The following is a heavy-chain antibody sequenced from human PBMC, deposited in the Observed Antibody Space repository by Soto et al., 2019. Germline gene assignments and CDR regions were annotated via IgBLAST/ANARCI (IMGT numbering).Heavy chain of an antibody. V-gene: IGHV3-33*01. CDR2: IWYDGSEK. CDR3: ARDFESRFDP. CDR1: GFTFSSYA. Sequence: GGSLRLSCAASGFTFSSYAIHWVRQAPGKGLEWVAVIWYDGSEKYYADSVKGRFTISRDNSKNTLFLQMNSLRAEDTAVYYCARDFESRFDPWGQGALVTVSS. D-gene: IGHD3-9*01. J-gene: IGHJ5*02.